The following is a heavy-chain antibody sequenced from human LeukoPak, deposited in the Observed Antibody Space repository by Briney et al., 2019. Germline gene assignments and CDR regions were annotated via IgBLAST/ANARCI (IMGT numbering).Heavy chain of an antibody. J-gene: IGHJ4*02. Sequence: PGGTLRLSCAASGFTFSSYGMSWVRQAPGKGLEWVSAISGSGGSTYYADSVKGRFTISRDNSKNTLYLQMNSLRAEDTAVFYCAATRGDYVWGSYRVYYFDYWGQGTLVTVSS. CDR2: ISGSGGST. CDR1: GFTFSSYG. D-gene: IGHD3-16*02. V-gene: IGHV3-23*01. CDR3: AATRGDYVWGSYRVYYFDY.